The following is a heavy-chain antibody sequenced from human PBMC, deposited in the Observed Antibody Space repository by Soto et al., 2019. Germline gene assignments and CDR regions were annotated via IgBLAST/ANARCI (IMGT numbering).Heavy chain of an antibody. D-gene: IGHD3-22*01. Sequence: ASVKVSCKASGYTFTSYAMHWVRQAPGQRLEWMGWINAGNGNTKYSQKFQGRVTITRDTSASTAYMELSSLRSEDTAVYYCARDLHYDSSGYYPQMVFDYWGQGTLVTVSS. CDR1: GYTFTSYA. CDR3: ARDLHYDSSGYYPQMVFDY. J-gene: IGHJ4*02. V-gene: IGHV1-3*01. CDR2: INAGNGNT.